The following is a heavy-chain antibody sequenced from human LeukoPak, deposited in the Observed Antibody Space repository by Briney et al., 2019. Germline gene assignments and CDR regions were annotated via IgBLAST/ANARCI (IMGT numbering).Heavy chain of an antibody. V-gene: IGHV4-59*01. J-gene: IGHJ3*02. CDR2: IYYSGST. CDR1: GGSISSYY. CDR3: ARGPVGGATYYDGDAFDI. D-gene: IGHD1-26*01. Sequence: SETLSLTCTVSGGSISSYYWSWIRQPPGKGLEWIGYIYYSGSTNYNPSLKSRVTISVDTSKNQFSLKLSSVTAVDTAVYYCARGPVGGATYYDGDAFDIWGQGTMVTVSS.